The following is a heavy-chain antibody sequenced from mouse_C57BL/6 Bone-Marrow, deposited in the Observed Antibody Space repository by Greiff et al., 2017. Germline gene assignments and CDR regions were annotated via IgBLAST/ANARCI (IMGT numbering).Heavy chain of an antibody. CDR2: IDPSDSYT. V-gene: IGHV1-69*01. J-gene: IGHJ2*01. CDR3: ARSITTVVAWDFDY. D-gene: IGHD1-1*01. CDR1: GYTFTSYW. Sequence: QVQLQQPGAELVMPGASVKLSCKASGYTFTSYWMHWVKQRPGQGLEWIGEIDPSDSYTNYNQKFKGKSTLTVDKSSSTAYMHLSSLTSEDSAVYYCARSITTVVAWDFDYWGQGTTLTVSS.